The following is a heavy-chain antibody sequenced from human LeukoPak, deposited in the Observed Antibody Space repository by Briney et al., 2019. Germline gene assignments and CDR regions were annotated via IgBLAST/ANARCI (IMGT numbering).Heavy chain of an antibody. CDR3: ARGLIMTWFGELLYPQNDY. CDR2: ISSSSSYI. V-gene: IGHV3-21*01. Sequence: GGSLRLSCAASGFTFSGYTINWVRQAPGKGLEWVSSISSSSSYIYYADSVKGRFTISRHNAKNSLYLQMNSLRAEDTAVYYCARGLIMTWFGELLYPQNDYWGQGTLVTVSS. J-gene: IGHJ4*02. D-gene: IGHD3-10*01. CDR1: GFTFSGYT.